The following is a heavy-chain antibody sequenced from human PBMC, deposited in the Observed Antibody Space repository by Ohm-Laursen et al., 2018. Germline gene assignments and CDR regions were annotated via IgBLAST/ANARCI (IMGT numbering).Heavy chain of an antibody. V-gene: IGHV3-7*03. J-gene: IGHJ4*02. D-gene: IGHD3-16*01. CDR1: GFTFSSYW. CDR2: IKQDGSEK. CDR3: ARDVPGIVASRGGG. Sequence: SLRLSCAASGFTFSSYWMSWVRQAPGKGLEWVANIKQDGSEKYYVDSVKGRFTISRDNAKNTLYLQMNSLRVEDTAMYFCARDVPGIVASRGGGWGQGTLVTVSS.